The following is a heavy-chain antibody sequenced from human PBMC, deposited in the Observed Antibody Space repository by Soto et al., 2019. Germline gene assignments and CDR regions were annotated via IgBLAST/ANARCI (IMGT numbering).Heavy chain of an antibody. CDR3: TREAIVVIPAAQPSHFAS. Sequence: QVQLVQSGAEVKKPGASVKVSCKGLGYNFIKYGINWVRQAPGQGLEWMGWISPYSGYTHSAQKFQGRLTLTTDTAANTAYMELRSLRSADTALYYCTREAIVVIPAAQPSHFASWGQGTLVTVSS. V-gene: IGHV1-18*01. CDR2: ISPYSGYT. D-gene: IGHD2-2*01. CDR1: GYNFIKYG. J-gene: IGHJ4*02.